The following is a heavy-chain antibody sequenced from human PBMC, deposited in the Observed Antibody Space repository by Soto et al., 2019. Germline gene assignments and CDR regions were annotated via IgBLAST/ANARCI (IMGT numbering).Heavy chain of an antibody. D-gene: IGHD6-13*01. CDR3: ARSSSWSHGAFDI. CDR2: ISYDGSNK. V-gene: IGHV3-30-3*01. CDR1: GFTFSSYA. Sequence: GGSLRLSCAASGFTFSSYAMHWVRQAPGKGLEWVAVISYDGSNKYYADSVKGRFTISRDNSKNTLYLQMSSLRAEDTAVYYCARSSSWSHGAFDIWGQGTMVTVSS. J-gene: IGHJ3*02.